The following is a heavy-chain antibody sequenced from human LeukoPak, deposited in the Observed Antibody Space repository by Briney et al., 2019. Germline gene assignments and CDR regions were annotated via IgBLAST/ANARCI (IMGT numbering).Heavy chain of an antibody. CDR3: ARDVTCSGGSCYQNWFDP. V-gene: IGHV4-59*01. Sequence: SETLSLTCTVSGGSISSYYWSWIRQSPGKGLEWIGYIYYSGSTNYNPSLKSRVTISVDTSKNQLSLKLSSVTAADTAVYYCARDVTCSGGSCYQNWFDPWGQGTLVTVSS. CDR1: GGSISSYY. CDR2: IYYSGST. J-gene: IGHJ5*02. D-gene: IGHD2-15*01.